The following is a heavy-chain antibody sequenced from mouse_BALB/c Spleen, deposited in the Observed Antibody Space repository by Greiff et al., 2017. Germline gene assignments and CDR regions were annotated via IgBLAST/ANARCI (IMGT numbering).Heavy chain of an antibody. D-gene: IGHD2-1*01. Sequence: VKARFTISRDDSQSMLYLQMNNLKTEDTAMYYCVRPDGNYRGDAMDYWGQGTSVTVSS. CDR3: VRPDGNYRGDAMDY. V-gene: IGHV10S3*01. J-gene: IGHJ4*01.